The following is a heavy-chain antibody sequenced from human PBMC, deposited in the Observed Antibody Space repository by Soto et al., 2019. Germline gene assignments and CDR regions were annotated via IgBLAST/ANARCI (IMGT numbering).Heavy chain of an antibody. CDR1: VFAFSNYW. Sequence: GGSLRLSCEASVFAFSNYWMSWVRQAPGKGLEWVANIKPDGSEKYYVDSVKGRFTISRDNAKNSLFLQMNRLRAEDTAVYYCARAFHWGQGTLVTVSS. CDR2: IKPDGSEK. V-gene: IGHV3-7*05. J-gene: IGHJ4*02. CDR3: ARAFH.